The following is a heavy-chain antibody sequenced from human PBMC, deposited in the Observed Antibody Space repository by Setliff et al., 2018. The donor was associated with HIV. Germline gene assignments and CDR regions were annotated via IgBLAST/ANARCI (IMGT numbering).Heavy chain of an antibody. CDR2: IHHDRTT. J-gene: IGHJ6*03. D-gene: IGHD3-3*01. CDR3: ARGSRQLTIFGVVFKTNYYFMDV. CDR1: GGSFSGYY. Sequence: SETLSLTCAVDGGSFSGYYWSWIRQPPGKGLEWIGEIHHDRTTNYNPSLKSRVTISVDTSKNQFSLTLNSVTAADTAAYYCARGSRQLTIFGVVFKTNYYFMDVWGKGTAVTVSS. V-gene: IGHV4-34*01.